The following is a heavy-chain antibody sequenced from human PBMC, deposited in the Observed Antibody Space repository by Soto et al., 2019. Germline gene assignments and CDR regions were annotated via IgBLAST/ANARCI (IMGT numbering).Heavy chain of an antibody. CDR2: ISAYNGNT. V-gene: IGHV1-18*01. Sequence: QVQLVQSGAEVKEPGASVKVSCKASGYTFTSYGISWVRQASGQGLEWMAWISAYNGNTNYAQKFQGRVTMTTDTSTSTGYMGLRGPRSADTAGYYCAIVGGATVTGDWFDPWGQGTLVTVSS. D-gene: IGHD4-4*01. CDR3: AIVGGATVTGDWFDP. J-gene: IGHJ5*02. CDR1: GYTFTSYG.